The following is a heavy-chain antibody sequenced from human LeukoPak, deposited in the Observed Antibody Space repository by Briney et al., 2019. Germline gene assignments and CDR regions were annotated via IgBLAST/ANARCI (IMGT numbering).Heavy chain of an antibody. CDR3: ARDLYSSRTNDAFVI. CDR1: GYSISSGYY. D-gene: IGHD6-13*01. Sequence: SETLSLTCTVSGYSISSGYYWGWIRRPPGKGLEWIGSISYSGSTYYNPSLKSRLTISVDTSKNQFSLKLSSVTAADTAVYYCARDLYSSRTNDAFVIWGQGTMVTVSS. V-gene: IGHV4-38-2*02. CDR2: ISYSGST. J-gene: IGHJ3*02.